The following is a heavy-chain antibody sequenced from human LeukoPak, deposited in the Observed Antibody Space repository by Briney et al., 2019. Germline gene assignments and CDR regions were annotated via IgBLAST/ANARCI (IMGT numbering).Heavy chain of an antibody. CDR3: ARDKTTVTSYYYYGMDV. Sequence: ASVKVSCKAYGYPFSSHHMHWVRQAPGQGLEWMGIFNPSGGSTIYAQKFRGRVTMTRDTSTSTVYMELSSLRSGDTAMYYCARDKTTVTSYYYYGMDVWGQGTTVTVSS. CDR1: GYPFSSHH. CDR2: FNPSGGST. J-gene: IGHJ6*02. V-gene: IGHV1-46*01. D-gene: IGHD4-11*01.